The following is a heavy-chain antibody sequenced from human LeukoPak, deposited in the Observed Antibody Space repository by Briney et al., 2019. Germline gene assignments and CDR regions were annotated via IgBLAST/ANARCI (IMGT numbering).Heavy chain of an antibody. J-gene: IGHJ4*02. V-gene: IGHV4-39*02. CDR3: AKRSYGSGSHDY. CDR1: GASMGSDSYS. D-gene: IGHD3-10*01. Sequence: SETLSLTCNVSGASMGSDSYSWVWLRQPPGKALEWIGSVYYSGSTYYTPSLKSRVTISVDMSRNHFSLRLNSVAAADTAVYYCAKRSYGSGSHDYWGQGTPVTVSS. CDR2: VYYSGST.